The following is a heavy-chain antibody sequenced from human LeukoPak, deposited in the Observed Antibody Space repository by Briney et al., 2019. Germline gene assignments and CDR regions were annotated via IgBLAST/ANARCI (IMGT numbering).Heavy chain of an antibody. CDR2: TSPSIGST. D-gene: IGHD3-3*01. Sequence: SVKVSCKASGGTFSTDSFIWIRQAPGQGLEWMGRTSPSIGSTSYSRKFQGRLTLTTDKSSGTAYMKLSSLTSDDTAVYYCARAPTIFGAGGDYWGQGTLVTVSS. CDR3: ARAPTIFGAGGDY. J-gene: IGHJ4*02. CDR1: GGTFSTDS. V-gene: IGHV1-69*08.